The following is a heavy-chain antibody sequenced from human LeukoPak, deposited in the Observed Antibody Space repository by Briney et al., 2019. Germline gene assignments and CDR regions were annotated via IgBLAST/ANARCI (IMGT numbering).Heavy chain of an antibody. Sequence: PSETLSLTCAVYGGSFSGYYWSWIRQPPGKGLEWIGEINHSGSTNYNPSLKSRVTISVDTSKNQFSLKLSSVTAADTAVYYCARARIPPNGSYTVRGVIWDYWGQGILVTVSS. J-gene: IGHJ4*02. CDR2: INHSGST. CDR1: GGSFSGYY. V-gene: IGHV4-34*01. CDR3: ARARIPPNGSYTVRGVIWDY. D-gene: IGHD3-10*01.